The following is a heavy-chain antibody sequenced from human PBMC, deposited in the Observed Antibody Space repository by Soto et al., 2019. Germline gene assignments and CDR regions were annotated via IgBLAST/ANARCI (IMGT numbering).Heavy chain of an antibody. CDR1: GFTFSSYA. CDR2: ISYDGSNK. V-gene: IGHV3-30-3*01. D-gene: IGHD5-18*01. Sequence: QVQLVESGGGVVQPGRSLRLSCAASGFTFSSYAMHWVRQAPGKGLEWVAVISYDGSNKYYADSVKGGFTISRDNSKNTLYLQMNSLRAEDTAVYYCARDKNPDTAMASLYNWFDPWGQGTLVTVSS. J-gene: IGHJ5*02. CDR3: ARDKNPDTAMASLYNWFDP.